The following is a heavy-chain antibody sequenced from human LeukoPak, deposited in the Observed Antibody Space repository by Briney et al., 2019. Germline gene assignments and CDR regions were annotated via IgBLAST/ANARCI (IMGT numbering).Heavy chain of an antibody. D-gene: IGHD2-2*01. V-gene: IGHV1-18*01. CDR2: ISAYNGNT. CDR3: AGDSLICSSSRFHPDLKDFDY. CDR1: GYTFTSYG. J-gene: IGHJ4*02. Sequence: ASVKVSCKASGYTFTSYGISWVRQAPGQGLEWMGWISAYNGNTNYAQKLQGRVTMTTDTSTSTAYMELRSLRSDDTAVYYCAGDSLICSSSRFHPDLKDFDYWGQGTLVTVSS.